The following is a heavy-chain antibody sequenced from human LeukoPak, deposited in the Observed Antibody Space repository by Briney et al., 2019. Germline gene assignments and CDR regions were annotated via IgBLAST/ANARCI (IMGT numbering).Heavy chain of an antibody. Sequence: GGSLRLSCAASGFTFSSYAMSWVRQAPGKGLEWVSTISGSGDRTYYADSVKGRFTISRDNSKNTLFLQMNSLRAEDTAIYYCAKDSPVLTIWGQGTMVTVS. D-gene: IGHD3-16*01. J-gene: IGHJ3*02. CDR1: GFTFSSYA. CDR2: ISGSGDRT. V-gene: IGHV3-23*01. CDR3: AKDSPVLTI.